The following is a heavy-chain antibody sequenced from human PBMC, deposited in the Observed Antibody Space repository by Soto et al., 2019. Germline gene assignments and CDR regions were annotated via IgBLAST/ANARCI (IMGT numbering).Heavy chain of an antibody. Sequence: QEQLVQSAAEVKKPGASVKVSCMTSGYTFNDYEINWVRHATGQGLEWIGWMNPNSGETGYAQRFPGRVTMTTSSSLNTAYLELSSLTSDETAVYYCARIAMPARPRWYNWFDPWGQGTLVTVSS. J-gene: IGHJ5*02. D-gene: IGHD2-2*01. CDR2: MNPNSGET. CDR1: GYTFNDYE. V-gene: IGHV1-8*02. CDR3: ARIAMPARPRWYNWFDP.